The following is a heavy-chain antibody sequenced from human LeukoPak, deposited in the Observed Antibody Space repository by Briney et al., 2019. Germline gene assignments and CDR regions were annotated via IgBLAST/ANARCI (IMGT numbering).Heavy chain of an antibody. V-gene: IGHV1-2*02. J-gene: IGHJ4*02. CDR3: ARADPVGY. Sequence: EASVKVSCKASGDTFTGSFKHWVRQAPGQGLEWMGWINSNTGGTKFAHKFQGRVTMTRDTSISTAYMELSSLGSDDTAVYYCARADPVGYWGQGTQVTVSS. CDR2: INSNTGGT. CDR1: GDTFTGSF.